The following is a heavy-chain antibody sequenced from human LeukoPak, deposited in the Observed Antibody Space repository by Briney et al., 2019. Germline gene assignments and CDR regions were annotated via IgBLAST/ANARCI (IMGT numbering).Heavy chain of an antibody. J-gene: IGHJ4*02. CDR1: GGSISGYY. V-gene: IGHV4-59*08. CDR2: VFYIGNT. CDR3: AKHTPPDY. Sequence: SETLSLTCTVSGGSISGYYWSWIRQPPGKGLDRIGYVFYIGNTNYNPSLKSRVTISLDTSKKHFSLKLSSVTAPEPAVYSCAKHTPPDYGGRETLVTVPS.